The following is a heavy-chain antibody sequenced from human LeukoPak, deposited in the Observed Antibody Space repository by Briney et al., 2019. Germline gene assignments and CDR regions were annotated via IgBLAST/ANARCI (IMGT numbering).Heavy chain of an antibody. CDR1: GYSIRSGYY. D-gene: IGHD3-10*01. CDR3: ARDRESSPWELLLDY. CDR2: LHHTSST. Sequence: SETLSLTCDVSGYSIRSGYYWAWIRQPPGKGLEWIGSLHHTSSTYYNPSLKSRVTMSVDRSNNKFSLQLSSATAADTALYYCARDRESSPWELLLDYWGQGILVTVSS. J-gene: IGHJ4*02. V-gene: IGHV4-38-2*02.